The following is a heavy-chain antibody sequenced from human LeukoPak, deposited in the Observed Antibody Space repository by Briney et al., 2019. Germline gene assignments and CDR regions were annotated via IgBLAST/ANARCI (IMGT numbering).Heavy chain of an antibody. CDR1: GGSIGSGRYY. Sequence: SETLSLTCTVSGGSIGSGRYYWAWIRQPPGKGLEWIGSIYNSWSTSYNPSLESRVAMSADTSKNQFSLRLSSVTAADTAVYYCARNITSLIPAGYFDYWGQGTLVAVSS. CDR2: IYNSWST. V-gene: IGHV4-39*01. CDR3: ARNITSLIPAGYFDY. J-gene: IGHJ4*02. D-gene: IGHD2-2*01.